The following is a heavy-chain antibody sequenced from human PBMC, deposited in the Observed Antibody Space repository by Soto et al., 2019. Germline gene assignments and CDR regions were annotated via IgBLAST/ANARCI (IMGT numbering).Heavy chain of an antibody. D-gene: IGHD3-10*01. V-gene: IGHV4-39*01. CDR2: VSYSGTS. J-gene: IGHJ4*02. CDR1: GASISTVNSF. CDR3: ARHVYGSGSYHRRPFDS. Sequence: QVQLQESGPGLVKPSETLSLTCTVSGASISTVNSFWDWIRQPPGKGPEWIGSVSYSGTSYYNPSLQSRVTISADPSKDQFTLKLTSVSASDTAVYYCARHVYGSGSYHRRPFDSWGQGTLVTVSS.